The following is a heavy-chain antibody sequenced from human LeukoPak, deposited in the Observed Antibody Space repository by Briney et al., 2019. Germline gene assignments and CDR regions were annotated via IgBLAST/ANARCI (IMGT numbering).Heavy chain of an antibody. CDR3: ARGQDSSGYYYATYYFDY. Sequence: ASVKVSCKASGYTFTSYGISWVRQAPGQGLEWMGWISAYNGNTNYAQKLQGRATMTTDTSTSTAYMELRSLRSDDTAVYYCARGQDSSGYYYATYYFDYWGQGTLVTVSS. CDR2: ISAYNGNT. CDR1: GYTFTSYG. D-gene: IGHD3-22*01. J-gene: IGHJ4*02. V-gene: IGHV1-18*01.